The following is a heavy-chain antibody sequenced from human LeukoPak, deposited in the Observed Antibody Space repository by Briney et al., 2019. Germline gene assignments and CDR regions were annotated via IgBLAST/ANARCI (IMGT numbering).Heavy chain of an antibody. CDR1: GVTFSSFA. J-gene: IGHJ4*02. V-gene: IGHV3-23*01. Sequence: GGSLRLSCVASGVTFSSFAMSWVRQAPGKGLEWVSSICGSGVNTYYADSLKGRFSISRDNSQNTLYLQMGSLRVEDTAIFYCAKVRSATGMTTTYFDYWGQGTLVTVSS. CDR3: AKVRSATGMTTTYFDY. CDR2: ICGSGVNT. D-gene: IGHD1-26*01.